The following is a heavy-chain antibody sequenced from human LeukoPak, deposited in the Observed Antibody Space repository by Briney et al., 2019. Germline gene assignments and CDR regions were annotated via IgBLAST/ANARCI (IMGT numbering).Heavy chain of an antibody. V-gene: IGHV4-39*01. CDR1: GGSISSSSYY. Sequence: KPSATLSLTCAVSGGSISSSSYYWGWIRQPPGKGLEWIGSIYYSGSTYYNPSLKTRVTISVDTSKNQFSLKLSFVTAADTAVYYCARVDSSSPRNWFDPWGQGTLVTVSS. CDR2: IYYSGST. D-gene: IGHD6-13*01. J-gene: IGHJ5*02. CDR3: ARVDSSSPRNWFDP.